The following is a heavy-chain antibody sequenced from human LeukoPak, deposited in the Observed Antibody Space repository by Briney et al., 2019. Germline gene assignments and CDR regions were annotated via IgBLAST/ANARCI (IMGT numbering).Heavy chain of an antibody. D-gene: IGHD4-11*01. CDR2: IYYSGST. CDR1: GGSISSSSYY. J-gene: IGHJ5*02. CDR3: ARRRLQWFDP. V-gene: IGHV4-39*07. Sequence: SETLSLTCTVSGGSISSSSYYWGWIRQPPGKGLEWIGSIYYSGSTYYNPSLKSRVTISVDTSKNQFSLKLSSVTAADTAVYYCARRRLQWFDPWGQGTLVTVSS.